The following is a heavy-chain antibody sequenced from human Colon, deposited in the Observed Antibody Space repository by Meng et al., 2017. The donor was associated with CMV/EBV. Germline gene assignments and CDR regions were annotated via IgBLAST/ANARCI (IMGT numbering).Heavy chain of an antibody. D-gene: IGHD1-1*01. CDR1: GFSLRNYG. J-gene: IGHJ4*02. Sequence: GGSLRLSCAIFGFSLRNYGMHWVRQVPGKGLEWVAFIRHDETSKYYGEAVRGRFTISRDTSKNTVDLLMTSLRPGDTALYYCAKGRAANDWNDFDSWGQGTLVTVSS. V-gene: IGHV3-30*02. CDR3: AKGRAANDWNDFDS. CDR2: IRHDETSK.